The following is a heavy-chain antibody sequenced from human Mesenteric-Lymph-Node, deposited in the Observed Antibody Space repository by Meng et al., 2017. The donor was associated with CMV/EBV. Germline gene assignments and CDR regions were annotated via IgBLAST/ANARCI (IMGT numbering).Heavy chain of an antibody. CDR1: GFTFDDYT. D-gene: IGHD3-3*01. Sequence: GGSLRLSCAASGFTFDDYTMHWVRQAPGKGLEWVSLISWDGGSTYYADSVKGRFTISRDNSKNSLYLQVNSLRTEDTALYYCAKDRIDFWRGYETSRGMDVWGQGTTVTVSS. J-gene: IGHJ6*02. V-gene: IGHV3-43*01. CDR3: AKDRIDFWRGYETSRGMDV. CDR2: ISWDGGST.